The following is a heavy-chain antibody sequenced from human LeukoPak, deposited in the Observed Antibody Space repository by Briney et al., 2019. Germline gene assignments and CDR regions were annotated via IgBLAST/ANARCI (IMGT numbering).Heavy chain of an antibody. V-gene: IGHV4-61*01. CDR2: IYYSGST. J-gene: IGHJ4*02. D-gene: IGHD1-26*01. Sequence: SETLSLTCTVSGGSVSSGSYYWSWIRQPSGKGLEWIGYIYYSGSTNYNPSLKSRVTISVDTSKNQFSLKLSSVTAADTAVYYCATSGSYPFYFDYWGQGTLVTVSS. CDR3: ATSGSYPFYFDY. CDR1: GGSVSSGSYY.